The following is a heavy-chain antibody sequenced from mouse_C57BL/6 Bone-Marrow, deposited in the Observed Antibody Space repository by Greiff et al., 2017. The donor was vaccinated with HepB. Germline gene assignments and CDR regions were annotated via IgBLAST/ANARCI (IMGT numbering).Heavy chain of an antibody. CDR2: ISTYYGDA. D-gene: IGHD1-1*01. V-gene: IGHV1-67*01. CDR3: ARRGSSYVGFAY. J-gene: IGHJ3*01. Sequence: VQLQQSGPELVRPGVSVKISCKGYGYTFTDYAMHWVKPSHAKSLEWIGVISTYYGDASYNQKFKDKATMTVDKSSSTAYMELARQTSEDSAVYYCARRGSSYVGFAYWGQGTLVTVST. CDR1: GYTFTDYA.